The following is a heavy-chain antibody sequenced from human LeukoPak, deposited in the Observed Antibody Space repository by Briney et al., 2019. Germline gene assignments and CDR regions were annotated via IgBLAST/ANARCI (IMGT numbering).Heavy chain of an antibody. V-gene: IGHV3-33*01. J-gene: IGHJ6*02. Sequence: GRSLRLSCEVSGFTFSRYGMHWVRQAPGKGLEWVAVVWHDGSDKLYADSVKGRFTISRDNSKNMLYLQMNSLRAEDTAFYYCARDRTYCSSTSCPRLGMDVWGQGTTVTVS. D-gene: IGHD2-2*01. CDR1: GFTFSRYG. CDR2: VWHDGSDK. CDR3: ARDRTYCSSTSCPRLGMDV.